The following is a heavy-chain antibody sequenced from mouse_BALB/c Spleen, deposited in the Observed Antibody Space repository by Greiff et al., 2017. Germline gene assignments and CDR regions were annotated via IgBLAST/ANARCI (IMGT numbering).Heavy chain of an antibody. J-gene: IGHJ4*01. CDR2: ISSCGST. CDR1: GFTFSSYA. D-gene: IGHD3-3*01. CDR3: ERGSDWDNYAMDY. V-gene: IGHV5-6-5*01. Sequence: EVQRVESGGGLVKPGGSLKLSCAASGFTFSSYAMSWVRQTPEKRLEWVASISSCGSTYYPDSVKGRFTISSDNARNILYLQMSSLRTEDTAMYYCERGSDWDNYAMDYWGQGTSVTVSA.